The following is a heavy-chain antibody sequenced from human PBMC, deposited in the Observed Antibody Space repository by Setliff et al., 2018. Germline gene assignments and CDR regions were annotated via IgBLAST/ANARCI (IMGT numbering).Heavy chain of an antibody. CDR3: ARDVRVASSSWFKSAFDI. CDR2: IYYSGST. D-gene: IGHD6-13*01. J-gene: IGHJ3*02. CDR1: GGSISSSSYY. V-gene: IGHV4-39*07. Sequence: PSETLSLTCTVSGGSISSSSYYWGWIRQPPGKGLELIGSIYYSGSTYYNPSLKSRVTISVDTSKNQFSLKLSSVTAADTAVYYCARDVRVASSSWFKSAFDIWGQGTMVTVSS.